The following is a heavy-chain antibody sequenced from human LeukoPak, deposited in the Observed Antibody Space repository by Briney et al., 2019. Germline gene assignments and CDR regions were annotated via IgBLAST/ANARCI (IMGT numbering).Heavy chain of an antibody. CDR3: ARDPRGGIVVVAAVDHFDY. CDR1: GGSISSSNW. J-gene: IGHJ4*02. V-gene: IGHV4-4*02. CDR2: IYHSGST. Sequence: SETLSLTCAVSGGSISSSNWWSWVRQPPGKGLEWIGEIYHSGSTNYNPSLKSRVTISVDKSKNQFSLKLSSVTAADTAVYYCARDPRGGIVVVAAVDHFDYLGQGTLVTVSS. D-gene: IGHD2-15*01.